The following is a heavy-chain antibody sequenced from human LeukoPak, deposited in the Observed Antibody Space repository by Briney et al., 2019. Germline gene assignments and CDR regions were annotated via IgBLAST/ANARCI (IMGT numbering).Heavy chain of an antibody. CDR2: IYYSGST. Sequence: SETLSLTCAVSGGSISSYYWSWIRQPPGKGLEWIGYIYYSGSTNYNPSLKSRVTISVDTSKNQSSLKLSSVTAADTAVYYCAREGLMGIDPWGQGTLVTVSS. D-gene: IGHD2-8*01. J-gene: IGHJ5*02. CDR1: GGSISSYY. CDR3: AREGLMGIDP. V-gene: IGHV4-59*01.